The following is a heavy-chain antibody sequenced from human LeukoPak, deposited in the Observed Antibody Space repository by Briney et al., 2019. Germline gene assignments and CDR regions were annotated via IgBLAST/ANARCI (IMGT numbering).Heavy chain of an antibody. V-gene: IGHV3-23*01. CDR2: ISGSGASA. CDR3: AKGQDTYGHPFDY. Sequence: GGSLRLSCAASGFTFSRYAMSWVRRAPGKGLEWVSTISGSGASAYYADSVKGRFIISRDNSKNTLYLQMNSLRAEDTAVYYCAKGQDTYGHPFDYWGQGTLVTVSS. J-gene: IGHJ4*02. CDR1: GFTFSRYA. D-gene: IGHD5-18*01.